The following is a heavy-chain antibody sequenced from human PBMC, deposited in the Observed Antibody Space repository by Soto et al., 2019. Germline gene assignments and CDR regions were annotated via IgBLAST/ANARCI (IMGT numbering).Heavy chain of an antibody. CDR2: MDHTGNS. J-gene: IGHJ4*02. CDR1: GGSISSGDYS. V-gene: IGHV4-31*03. Sequence: QVQLQESGPRLVKPSQTLSLTCSVSGGSISSGDYSWNWIRQHPGKGLEWIGYMDHTGNSYYNPSRKSRITMSVDTSENEFSLKLRSVTAADTAVYYCARESSIGSYYFDYWGQGTLVTVSS. D-gene: IGHD3-22*01. CDR3: ARESSIGSYYFDY.